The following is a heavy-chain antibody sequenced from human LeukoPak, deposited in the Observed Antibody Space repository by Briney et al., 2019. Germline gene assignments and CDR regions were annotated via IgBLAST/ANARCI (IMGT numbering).Heavy chain of an antibody. CDR2: INGRGFSI. J-gene: IGHJ4*02. CDR1: GFTFSSYS. CDR3: TRDQPSSGWGFDS. Sequence: GGSLRLSCAASGFTFSSYSMNWVRHAPGKGLEWVANINGRGFSIHYADSIKGRFTISRDNTKDLLYLQMTSLRADDTALYYCTRDQPSSGWGFDSWGRGTLVIVSS. D-gene: IGHD6-19*01. V-gene: IGHV3-21*06.